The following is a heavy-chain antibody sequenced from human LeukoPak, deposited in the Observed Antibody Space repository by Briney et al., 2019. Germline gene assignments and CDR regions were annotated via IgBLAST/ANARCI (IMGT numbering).Heavy chain of an antibody. CDR3: ARGFPPGSGSRGSHAFDV. Sequence: SETLPLTCAVSEMSFSSYYWNWIRQSPGKGLEWIGEINYGGSTKYTPSLEGRGTILIDTSKNQFSLKLTSVTAADTAVYYCARGFPPGSGSRGSHAFDVWGQGTMVTVSS. CDR1: EMSFSSYY. D-gene: IGHD6-19*01. V-gene: IGHV4-34*01. J-gene: IGHJ3*01. CDR2: INYGGST.